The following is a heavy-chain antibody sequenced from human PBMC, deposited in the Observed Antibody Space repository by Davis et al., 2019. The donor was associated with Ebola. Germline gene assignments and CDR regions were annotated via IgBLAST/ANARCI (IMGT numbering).Heavy chain of an antibody. CDR1: GFTFSYSA. CDR3: ARDQGYCSDTSCLLYDYYYMDV. Sequence: GESLKISCAASGFTFSYSAMSWVRQAPGKGLEWVANIKQDGSEKYYVDSVKGRFTISRDNAKNSLYLQMNSLRAEDTAVYYCARDQGYCSDTSCLLYDYYYMDVWGKGTTVTVSS. CDR2: IKQDGSEK. V-gene: IGHV3-7*03. J-gene: IGHJ6*03. D-gene: IGHD2-2*01.